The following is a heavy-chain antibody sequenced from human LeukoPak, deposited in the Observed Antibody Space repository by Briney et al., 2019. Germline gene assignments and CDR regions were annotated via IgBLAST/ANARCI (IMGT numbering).Heavy chain of an antibody. CDR3: ARDGGGEGYNSYYYYYMDV. D-gene: IGHD5-24*01. J-gene: IGHJ6*03. Sequence: KSSETLSLTCTVSSVSLTNYYWSWIRQPPGKGLEWIGYIFFSGTTNYNPSLKSRVTISVDTSKNQFSLKLSSVTAADTAVYYCARDGGGEGYNSYYYYYMDVWGKGTTVTISS. CDR1: SVSLTNYY. CDR2: IFFSGTT. V-gene: IGHV4-59*12.